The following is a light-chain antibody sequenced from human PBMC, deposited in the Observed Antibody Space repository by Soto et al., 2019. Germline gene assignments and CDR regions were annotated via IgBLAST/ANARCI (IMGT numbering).Light chain of an antibody. CDR1: QNIGRW. Sequence: DIQMTQSPSSLPASVGDRVTITCRASQNIGRWLAWYQQKPGKAPKLMIYDASTLISGVPSRFSGSGSGTAFTLTITSLQPDDFTTYYCQQYNLHSPATFGQGTMVEIK. V-gene: IGKV1-5*01. CDR2: DAS. CDR3: QQYNLHSPAT. J-gene: IGKJ1*01.